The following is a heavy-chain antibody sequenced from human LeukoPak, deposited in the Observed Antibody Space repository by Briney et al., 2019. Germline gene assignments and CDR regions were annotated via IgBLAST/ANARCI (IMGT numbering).Heavy chain of an antibody. D-gene: IGHD3-3*01. CDR3: ARHFYYDFWSGYYWPFWFDP. CDR1: GGSISSGGYY. V-gene: IGHV4-39*01. J-gene: IGHJ5*02. Sequence: SETLSLTCTVSGGSISSGGYYWSWIRQHPGKGLEWIGYIYYSGSTYYNPSLKSRVTISVDTSKNQFSLKLSSVTAADTAVYYCARHFYYDFWSGYYWPFWFDPWGQGTLVTVSS. CDR2: IYYSGST.